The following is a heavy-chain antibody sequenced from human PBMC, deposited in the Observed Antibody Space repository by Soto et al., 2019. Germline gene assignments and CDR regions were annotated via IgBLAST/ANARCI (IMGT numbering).Heavy chain of an antibody. J-gene: IGHJ6*02. CDR1: GGTFSSYA. V-gene: IGHV1-69*13. Sequence: ASVKVSCKASGGTFSSYAISWVRQAPGQGLEWMGGIIPIFGTANYAQKFQGRVTITADESTSTAYMELSSLRSEDTAVYYCARDEGGRQLVLADYYYYYGMDVWGQGTTVTVSS. CDR2: IIPIFGTA. CDR3: ARDEGGRQLVLADYYYYYGMDV. D-gene: IGHD6-13*01.